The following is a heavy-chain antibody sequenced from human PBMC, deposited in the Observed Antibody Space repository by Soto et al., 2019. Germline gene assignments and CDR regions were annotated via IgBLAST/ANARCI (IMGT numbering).Heavy chain of an antibody. V-gene: IGHV3-30-3*01. CDR1: GFTFSSYA. Sequence: GGSLRLSCAASGFTFSSYAMHWVRQAPGKGLEWVAVISYDGSNKYYADSVKGRFTISRDNSKNTLYLQMNSLRAEDTAVYYCAREDDARGGAPDYWGQGTLVTVSS. J-gene: IGHJ4*02. CDR3: AREDDARGGAPDY. CDR2: ISYDGSNK. D-gene: IGHD1-1*01.